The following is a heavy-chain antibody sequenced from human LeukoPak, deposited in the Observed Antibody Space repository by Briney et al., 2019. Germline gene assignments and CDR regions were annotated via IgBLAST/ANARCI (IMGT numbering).Heavy chain of an antibody. Sequence: PSQTLPLTCTVSGGSISSGGYYWSWIRQHPGKGLEWIGYIYYSGSTYYNPSLKSRVTISVDTSKNQFSLKLSSVTAADTAVYYCARDPQAMEWLFYAFDIWGQGTMVTVSS. CDR2: IYYSGST. CDR3: ARDPQAMEWLFYAFDI. CDR1: GGSISSGGYY. J-gene: IGHJ3*02. D-gene: IGHD3-3*01. V-gene: IGHV4-30-4*08.